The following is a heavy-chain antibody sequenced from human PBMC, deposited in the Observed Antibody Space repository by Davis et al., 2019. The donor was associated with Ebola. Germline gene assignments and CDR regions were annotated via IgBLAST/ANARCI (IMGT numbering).Heavy chain of an antibody. J-gene: IGHJ1*01. CDR1: GFTLSSYW. CDR3: AREDSGGRDYGEH. Sequence: GESLKISCVASGFTLSSYWMSWVRQAPGKGPEWVASIKEDGSERYYVDSVKGRFTISRDNAKNSLHLQMNSLRDDDTAIYFCAREDSGGRDYGEHWGQGTLVTVSS. V-gene: IGHV3-7*03. CDR2: IKEDGSER. D-gene: IGHD4-17*01.